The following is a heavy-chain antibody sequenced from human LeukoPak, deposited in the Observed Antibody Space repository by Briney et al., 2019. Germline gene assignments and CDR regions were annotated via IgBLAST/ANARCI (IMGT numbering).Heavy chain of an antibody. CDR1: GFTFDDYA. D-gene: IGHD3-22*01. Sequence: GGSLRLSCAASGFTFDDYAMHWVRQAPGKGLEWVSLISWDGGSTYYADSVKGRFTISRDNSKNSLYLQMNSLRAEDTALYYCAKAGSGYSVYYFDYRGQGTLVTVSS. V-gene: IGHV3-43D*04. CDR2: ISWDGGST. CDR3: AKAGSGYSVYYFDY. J-gene: IGHJ4*02.